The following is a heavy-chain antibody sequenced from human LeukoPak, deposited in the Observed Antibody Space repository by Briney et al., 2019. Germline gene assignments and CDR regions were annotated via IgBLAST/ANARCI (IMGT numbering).Heavy chain of an antibody. CDR1: GFTFSSYS. D-gene: IGHD5-12*01. CDR3: AKDSSKIRTFIVPTKGYFDY. J-gene: IGHJ4*02. V-gene: IGHV3-21*01. Sequence: GGSLRLSCAASGFTFSSYSMNWVRQAPGKGLEWVSSISSSSSYIYYADSVKGRFTISRDNAKNSLYLQMNSLRAEDTAVYYCAKDSSKIRTFIVPTKGYFDYWGQGTLVTVSS. CDR2: ISSSSSYI.